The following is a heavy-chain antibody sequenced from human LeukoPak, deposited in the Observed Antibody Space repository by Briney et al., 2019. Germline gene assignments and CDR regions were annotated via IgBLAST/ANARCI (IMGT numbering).Heavy chain of an antibody. CDR2: IYYSGSI. CDR3: ARHRGSLGYYYGMDV. CDR1: GGSISSYY. Sequence: SETLSLTCTVSGGSISSYYWSWIRQPPGKGLEWIGYIYYSGSINYNPSLKSRVTISVDTSKNHFSLKLSSVTAADTAVYYCARHRGSLGYYYGMDVWGQGTTVTVSS. V-gene: IGHV4-59*08. J-gene: IGHJ6*02. D-gene: IGHD5-24*01.